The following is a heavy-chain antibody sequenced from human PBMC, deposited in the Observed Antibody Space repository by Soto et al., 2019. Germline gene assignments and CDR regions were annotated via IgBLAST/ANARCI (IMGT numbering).Heavy chain of an antibody. D-gene: IGHD2-8*02. J-gene: IGHJ4*02. CDR3: ARSTGGY. CDR1: GFTFSDYA. CDR2: NNSNGGGT. V-gene: IGHV3-64*01. Sequence: EVQLVESGGGLVQPGGSLRLSCAASGFTFSDYAMHWVRQAPGKGLEYVAANNSNGGGTYYATSVKGRFIISRDNSKNTLYLQMGSLRAEDMAVYYCARSTGGYWGQGTLVTVSS.